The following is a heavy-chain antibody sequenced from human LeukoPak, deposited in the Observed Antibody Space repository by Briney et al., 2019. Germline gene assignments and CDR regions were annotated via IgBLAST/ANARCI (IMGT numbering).Heavy chain of an antibody. J-gene: IGHJ4*02. D-gene: IGHD3-10*01. CDR1: GFTFSSYG. V-gene: IGHV3-30*02. Sequence: PGGSLRLSCAASGFTFSSYGMHWVRQAPGKGLEWVTLIKNDGSTKYYEDSVKGRFTISRDNSENTVYLQMDSLRAEDTAVYYCSRGDYRVRGSIITDFDYWGQGTLVTVSP. CDR3: SRGDYRVRGSIITDFDY. CDR2: IKNDGSTK.